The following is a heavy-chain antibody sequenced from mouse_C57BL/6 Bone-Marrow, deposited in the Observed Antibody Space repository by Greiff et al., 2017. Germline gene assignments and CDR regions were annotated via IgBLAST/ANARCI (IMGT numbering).Heavy chain of an antibody. V-gene: IGHV1-19*01. CDR2: INPYNGGT. J-gene: IGHJ3*01. CDR1: GYTFTDYY. Sequence: EVQLQQSGPVLVKPGASVKMSCKASGYTFTDYYMNWVKQRPGKSLEWIGVINPYNGGTSYKQKFKGKATLTVDKSSSTAYMELNSLTSEDSAVYYCARGMSGSSPACFAYWGQGTLVTVSA. D-gene: IGHD1-1*01. CDR3: ARGMSGSSPACFAY.